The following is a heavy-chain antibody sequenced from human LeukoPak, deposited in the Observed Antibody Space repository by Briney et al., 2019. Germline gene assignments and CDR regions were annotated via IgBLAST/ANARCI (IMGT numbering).Heavy chain of an antibody. D-gene: IGHD2-15*01. CDR2: IYYSGST. Sequence: SQTLSLTCTVSGGSISSGGYYWSWIRQHPGKGLEWIGYIYYSGSTYYTPSLKSRVTISVDTSKNQFSLKLSSVTAADTAVYYCARDIVVVVAAKPEGWFDPWGQGTLVTVSS. J-gene: IGHJ5*02. CDR3: ARDIVVVVAAKPEGWFDP. CDR1: GGSISSGGYY. V-gene: IGHV4-31*03.